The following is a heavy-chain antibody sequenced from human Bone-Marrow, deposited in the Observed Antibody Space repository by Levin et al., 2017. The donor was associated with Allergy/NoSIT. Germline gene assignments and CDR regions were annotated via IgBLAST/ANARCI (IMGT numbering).Heavy chain of an antibody. Sequence: SETLSLTCTVSGGSISSSAYSWAWGGWIRQPPGKGLEWIGSMFYTGSTYSNPSLRSRLTISVDTSKNQFSLKLNSGTAADTAVYFCARPTGPRDGHYQRRDAFDIWGQGTMVTVSS. D-gene: IGHD5-24*01. J-gene: IGHJ3*02. CDR2: MFYTGST. CDR1: GGSISSSAYS. CDR3: ARPTGPRDGHYQRRDAFDI. V-gene: IGHV4-39*01.